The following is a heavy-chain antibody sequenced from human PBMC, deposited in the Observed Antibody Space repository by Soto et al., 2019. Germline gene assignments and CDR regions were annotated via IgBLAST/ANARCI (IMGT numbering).Heavy chain of an antibody. Sequence: SGILTLTCTVSGGSISMYFWSWIWQPQGKGLEWIGSIYYSGSTYYNPSLKSRVTISVDTSKNQFSLKLSSVTAADTAVYYCARLSLIAAAGTDFDYWGQGTLVTVSS. J-gene: IGHJ4*02. CDR2: IYYSGST. D-gene: IGHD6-13*01. CDR3: ARLSLIAAAGTDFDY. V-gene: IGHV4-59*05. CDR1: GGSISMYF.